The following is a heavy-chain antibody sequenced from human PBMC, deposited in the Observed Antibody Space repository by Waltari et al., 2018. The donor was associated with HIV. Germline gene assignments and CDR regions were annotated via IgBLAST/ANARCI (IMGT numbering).Heavy chain of an antibody. CDR2: INTGGSTT. D-gene: IGHD5-12*01. V-gene: IGHV3-11*01. CDR3: ARSRHGGYNYPTYFDY. Sequence: QVHLVESGGGLVRPGGSLRLSCAASGFIFSDYYMSWIRQAPGNGLEWISSINTGGSTTYYEDSVKGRFTISRDNAKNSLLLQMDNLRGDDAAVYYCARSRHGGYNYPTYFDYWGQGSLVTVSS. CDR1: GFIFSDYY. J-gene: IGHJ4*02.